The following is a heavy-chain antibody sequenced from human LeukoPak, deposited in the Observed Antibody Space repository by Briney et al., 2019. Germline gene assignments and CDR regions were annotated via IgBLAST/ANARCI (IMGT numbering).Heavy chain of an antibody. CDR2: ISSSSSYT. CDR1: GFTFSSYA. D-gene: IGHD4-17*01. Sequence: GGSLRLSCAASGFTFSSYAMSWVRQAPGKGLEWVSYISSSSSYTNYADSVKGRFTISRDNAKNSLYLQMNSLRAEDTAVYYCARVDYGDYGAFDIWGQGSMVTVSS. J-gene: IGHJ3*02. V-gene: IGHV3-21*05. CDR3: ARVDYGDYGAFDI.